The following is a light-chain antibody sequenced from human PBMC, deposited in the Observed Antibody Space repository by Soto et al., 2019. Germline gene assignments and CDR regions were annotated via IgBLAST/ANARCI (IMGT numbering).Light chain of an antibody. V-gene: IGLV8-61*01. Sequence: QTVVPQEPSFSVSPGGTVTLTCGLRSGPVFTSSYPNWYQQTPGQAPRTLIFNTNTRSSGVPDRFSGSILGDKAALTITGAQADDDSYYYCLLYLGGGIWVFGGGTKLTVL. CDR3: LLYLGGGIWV. CDR2: NTN. CDR1: SGPVFTSSY. J-gene: IGLJ3*02.